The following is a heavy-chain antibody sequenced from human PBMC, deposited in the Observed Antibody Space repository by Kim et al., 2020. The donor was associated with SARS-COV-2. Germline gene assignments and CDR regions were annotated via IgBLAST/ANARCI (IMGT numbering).Heavy chain of an antibody. CDR3: ATDPRVVRGVPSLDY. V-gene: IGHV1-24*01. CDR2: FDPEDGET. J-gene: IGHJ4*02. CDR1: GYTLTELS. Sequence: ASVKVSCKVSGYTLTELSMHWVRQAPGKGLEWMGGFDPEDGETIYAQKFQGRVTMTEDTSTDTAYMELSSLRSEDTAVYYCATDPRVVRGVPSLDYWGQGTLVTVSS. D-gene: IGHD3-10*01.